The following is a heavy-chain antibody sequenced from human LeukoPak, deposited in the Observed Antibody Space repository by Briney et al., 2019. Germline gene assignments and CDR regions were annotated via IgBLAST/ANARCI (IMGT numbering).Heavy chain of an antibody. D-gene: IGHD2-2*01. Sequence: SVKVSCKASGGTFSSYAISWVRQAPGQGLEWMGGIIPIFGTANYAQKFQGRVTITADESTSTAYMELSSLRSEDTAVYYCARAGAGYCSSTSCYPRDYYYGMDVWGQGTTVTVSS. CDR2: IIPIFGTA. J-gene: IGHJ6*02. CDR1: GGTFSSYA. CDR3: ARAGAGYCSSTSCYPRDYYYGMDV. V-gene: IGHV1-69*13.